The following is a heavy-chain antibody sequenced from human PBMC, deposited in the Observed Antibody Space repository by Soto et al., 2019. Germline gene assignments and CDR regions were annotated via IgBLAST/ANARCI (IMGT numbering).Heavy chain of an antibody. CDR2: INAGNGNT. D-gene: IGHD3-3*01. CDR1: GYTFTSYA. Sequence: QVQLVQSGAEVKKPGASVKVSCKASGYTFTSYAMHWVRQAPGQRLEWMGWINAGNGNTKYSQKFQGRVTITRDTSASTAYMELSSLRSEDTAVYYCARGQSVVTIFGVAPRPFDPWGQGTLVTVSS. V-gene: IGHV1-3*01. CDR3: ARGQSVVTIFGVAPRPFDP. J-gene: IGHJ5*02.